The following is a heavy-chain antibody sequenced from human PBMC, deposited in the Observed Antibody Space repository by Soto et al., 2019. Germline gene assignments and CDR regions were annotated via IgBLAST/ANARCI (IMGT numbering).Heavy chain of an antibody. J-gene: IGHJ5*02. Sequence: SETLSLTCTVSGGSISSGGYYWSWIRQHPGKGLEWIGYIYYSGSTYYNPSLKSRVTISVDTSKNQFSLKLSSVTAADTAVYYCARERSMVRGVTNWFDPWGQGTLVTVSS. V-gene: IGHV4-31*03. CDR2: IYYSGST. CDR1: GGSISSGGYY. D-gene: IGHD3-10*01. CDR3: ARERSMVRGVTNWFDP.